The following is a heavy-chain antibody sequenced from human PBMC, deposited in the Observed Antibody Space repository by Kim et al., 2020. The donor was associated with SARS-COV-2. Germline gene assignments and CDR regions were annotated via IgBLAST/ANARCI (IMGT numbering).Heavy chain of an antibody. CDR2: IKYDGSEK. Sequence: GGSPRLSCAVSQFTFSDYWMSWIRQAPGKGLEWVSNIKYDGSEKYYVDSVKGRFTISRDSATNSLFLQMNSLRAEDTAVYFCARVARDGYNDYWGRGT. J-gene: IGHJ4*02. D-gene: IGHD2-21*01. V-gene: IGHV3-7*01. CDR1: QFTFSDYW. CDR3: ARVARDGYNDY.